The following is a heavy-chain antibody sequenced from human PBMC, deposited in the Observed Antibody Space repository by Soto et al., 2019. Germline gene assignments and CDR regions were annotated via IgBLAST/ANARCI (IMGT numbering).Heavy chain of an antibody. CDR3: ARTFGGHLYSFDF. V-gene: IGHV5-51*01. J-gene: IGHJ4*02. CDR1: GYTFTSNW. D-gene: IGHD3-16*01. CDR2: IYPGDSET. Sequence: PGESLKISCKGSGYTFTSNWIGWVRQMPGKGLEWMGIIYPGDSETRYSPSFQGQVTISADKSINTAYLQWSSLEASDTAIYYCARTFGGHLYSFDFWGQGTLVTAPQ.